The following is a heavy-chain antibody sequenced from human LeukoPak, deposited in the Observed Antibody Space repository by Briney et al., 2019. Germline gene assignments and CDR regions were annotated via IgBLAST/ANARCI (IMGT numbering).Heavy chain of an antibody. J-gene: IGHJ5*02. CDR1: GFTFSSYS. Sequence: GGSLRLSCSASGFTFSSYSMSWVRQAPGKGLGWISYISDSSISIFYSDSVRGRFTISRENDRNSLYLQMNSLRDDDTAVYSCESGLGYGWFDPWGQGTLVTVSS. CDR2: ISDSSISI. CDR3: ESGLGYGWFDP. V-gene: IGHV3-48*02. D-gene: IGHD5-18*01.